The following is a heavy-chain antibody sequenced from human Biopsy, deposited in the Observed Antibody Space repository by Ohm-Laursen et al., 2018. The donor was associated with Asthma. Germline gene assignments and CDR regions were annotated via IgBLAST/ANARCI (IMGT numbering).Heavy chain of an antibody. D-gene: IGHD2-8*01. J-gene: IGHJ4*02. V-gene: IGHV3-7*01. CDR3: AREVKMAY. CDR2: IKHDGTEK. CDR1: GFTFGDYW. Sequence: SLRLSCSASGFTFGDYWMSWVRQVPGKGLEWVANIKHDGTEKNHVDSLKGRFTISRDNAKNSLYLQMNSLRAEDTAVYYCAREVKMAYWDRGTLVTVSS.